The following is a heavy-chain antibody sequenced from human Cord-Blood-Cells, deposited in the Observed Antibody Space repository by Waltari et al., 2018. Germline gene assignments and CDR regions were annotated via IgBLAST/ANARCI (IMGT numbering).Heavy chain of an antibody. D-gene: IGHD6-6*01. CDR2: MNPNSGNT. CDR1: VSNCINYD. Sequence: QVQLVQSGATGKKPGPSPNISCKASVSNCINYDLNWVRQATGQGLEGMGWMNPNSGNTGYAQKFQGRVTITRNTSISTAYMELSSLRSEDTAVYYCARSSSNFDYWGQGTLVTVSS. J-gene: IGHJ4*02. V-gene: IGHV1-8*03. CDR3: ARSSSNFDY.